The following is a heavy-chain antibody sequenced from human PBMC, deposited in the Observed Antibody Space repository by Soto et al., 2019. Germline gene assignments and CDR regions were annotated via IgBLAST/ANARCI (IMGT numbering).Heavy chain of an antibody. CDR1: GFTFTSSA. CDR2: IVVGSGNT. Sequence: ASVKVSCKASGFTFTSSAVQWVRQARGQRLEWIGWIVVGSGNTNYAQKFQERVTITRDMSTSTAYMELSSLRSEDTAVYYCAADIWSGYYLLDYWGQGTLVTVSS. D-gene: IGHD3-3*01. V-gene: IGHV1-58*01. CDR3: AADIWSGYYLLDY. J-gene: IGHJ4*02.